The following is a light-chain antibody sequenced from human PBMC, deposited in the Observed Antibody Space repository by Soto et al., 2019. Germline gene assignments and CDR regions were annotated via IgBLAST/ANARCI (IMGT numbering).Light chain of an antibody. V-gene: IGKV3-15*01. Sequence: EIVMTQSPATLSVSPGERATLSCSASQSVSSNLAWYQQKPGQAPRLLIYGASTRATGIPARFSGSGSGTEFTRTISSLQSEDVAVYYCQQYNNWPPYTFGQGTKLEIK. CDR2: GAS. CDR1: QSVSSN. CDR3: QQYNNWPPYT. J-gene: IGKJ2*01.